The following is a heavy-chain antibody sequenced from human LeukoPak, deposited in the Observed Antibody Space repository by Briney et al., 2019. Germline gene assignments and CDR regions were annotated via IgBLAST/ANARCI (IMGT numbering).Heavy chain of an antibody. V-gene: IGHV1-69*04. Sequence: ASVRVSCKASGGTFSSYAISWVRQAPGQGLEWMGRIIPILGIANYAQKFQGRVTITADKSTSTAYMELSSLRSEDTAVYYCARDVRYYYDSSGYYNWFDPWGQGTLVTVSS. CDR3: ARDVRYYYDSSGYYNWFDP. D-gene: IGHD3-22*01. CDR2: IIPILGIA. J-gene: IGHJ5*02. CDR1: GGTFSSYA.